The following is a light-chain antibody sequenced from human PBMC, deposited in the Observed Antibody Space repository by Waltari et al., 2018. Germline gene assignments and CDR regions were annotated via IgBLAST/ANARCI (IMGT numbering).Light chain of an antibody. CDR2: YKSDSDK. J-gene: IGLJ2*01. CDR3: MIFHGNAWV. V-gene: IGLV5-45*03. Sequence: QAVLTQPSSLSASPGASASLTCTLRSGINVGAYRIYWYQQKPGSPPQYLLRYKSDSDKGVGLGVPSRFSGSKDASANAGILLISGLQSDDEADYYCMIFHGNAWVFGGGTKLTVL. CDR1: SGINVGAYR.